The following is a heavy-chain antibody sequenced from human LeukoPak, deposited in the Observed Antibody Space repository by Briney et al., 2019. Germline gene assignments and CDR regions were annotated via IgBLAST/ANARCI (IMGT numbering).Heavy chain of an antibody. J-gene: IGHJ5*02. Sequence: PSETLSLTCTVSGGSISSHYWSWIRQPPGKGLEWIGYIYYSGSTNYNPSLKSRVTISVDTSKNQFSLKLSSVTAVDTAVYYCARDYYDSSGYLPFDPWGQGTLVTVFS. CDR2: IYYSGST. D-gene: IGHD3-22*01. CDR1: GGSISSHY. V-gene: IGHV4-59*11. CDR3: ARDYYDSSGYLPFDP.